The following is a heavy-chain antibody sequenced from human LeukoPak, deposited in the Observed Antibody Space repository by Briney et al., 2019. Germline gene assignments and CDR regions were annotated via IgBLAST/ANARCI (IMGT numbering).Heavy chain of an antibody. Sequence: GESLRLSCAASGFTFSSYAMGWVRQAPGKGLEWVSTISDSGGSTYYADSVKGRFTISRDNFKNTLYLEMNSLRAEDTAVYYCAKGTTITSPFDYWGQGTLVTVSS. D-gene: IGHD3-10*01. V-gene: IGHV3-23*01. CDR1: GFTFSSYA. J-gene: IGHJ4*02. CDR3: AKGTTITSPFDY. CDR2: ISDSGGST.